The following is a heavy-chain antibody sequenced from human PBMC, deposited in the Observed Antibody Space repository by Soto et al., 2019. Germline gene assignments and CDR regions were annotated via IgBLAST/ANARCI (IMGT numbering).Heavy chain of an antibody. CDR2: IIPIFGTA. V-gene: IGHV1-69*06. CDR3: AREWDQTQYLYYYYGMDV. J-gene: IGHJ6*02. D-gene: IGHD1-26*01. Sequence: SVKVSCKASGGTFSSYAISWVRQAPGQGLEWMGGIIPIFGTANYAQKFQGRVTITADKSTSTAYMELSSLRSEDTAVYYCAREWDQTQYLYYYYGMDVCGQGTTVTV. CDR1: GGTFSSYA.